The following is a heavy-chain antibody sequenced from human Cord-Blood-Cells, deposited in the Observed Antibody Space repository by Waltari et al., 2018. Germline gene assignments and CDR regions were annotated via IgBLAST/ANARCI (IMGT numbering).Heavy chain of an antibody. CDR1: GGTCSSYA. V-gene: IGHV1-69*09. CDR2: IIPILGIA. Sequence: QVQLVQSGAAVKKPGSSVKVPGKASGGTCSSYAISWVRQAPGQGLEWMGRIIPILGIANYAQKFQGRVTITADKSTSTAYMELSSLRSEDTAVYYCARGSGSYYYYYMDVWGKGTTVTVSS. D-gene: IGHD1-26*01. J-gene: IGHJ6*03. CDR3: ARGSGSYYYYYMDV.